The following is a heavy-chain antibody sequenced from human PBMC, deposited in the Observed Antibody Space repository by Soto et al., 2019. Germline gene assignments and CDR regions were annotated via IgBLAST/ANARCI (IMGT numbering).Heavy chain of an antibody. V-gene: IGHV5-51*01. CDR2: VYPGDSDT. D-gene: IGHD6-13*01. CDR3: TRRAGYIDY. J-gene: IGHJ4*02. Sequence: PGESLKISCKASGYSLSSYWIGWVRQTPGKGLEWMGIVYPGDSDTRYSPSFRGQVTISVDNSIRTAYLQWSSLKASDTAMYYCTRRAGYIDYLGQGTLVTVSS. CDR1: GYSLSSYW.